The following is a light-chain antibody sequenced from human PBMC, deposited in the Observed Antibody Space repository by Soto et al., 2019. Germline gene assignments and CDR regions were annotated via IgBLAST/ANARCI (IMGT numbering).Light chain of an antibody. J-gene: IGKJ1*01. Sequence: DIQMTQSPASLYASVGDRVTITCRASQSITKYLNWYQQKPGKAPKLLIYAASSLQSGVPSRFSGSGSGTDFTLSISSLQSEDFATYYCQQSYSTSWTFGQGTKVDIK. CDR2: AAS. CDR1: QSITKY. CDR3: QQSYSTSWT. V-gene: IGKV1-39*01.